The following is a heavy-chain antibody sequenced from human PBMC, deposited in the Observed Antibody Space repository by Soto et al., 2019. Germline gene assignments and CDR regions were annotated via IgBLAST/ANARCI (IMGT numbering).Heavy chain of an antibody. Sequence: EVQLVESGGGLIQPGGSLRLSCTAAGFTVSTNYMSWIRQAPGQGLEWVSVIYKSGDTYYADSVKDRFTISRDNSKSTLYLQMNSLRAEDTAVYYCARDRWDRPGWYFKDWGQGTLVTVSS. J-gene: IGHJ1*01. V-gene: IGHV3-53*01. D-gene: IGHD1-26*01. CDR1: GFTVSTNY. CDR2: IYKSGDT. CDR3: ARDRWDRPGWYFKD.